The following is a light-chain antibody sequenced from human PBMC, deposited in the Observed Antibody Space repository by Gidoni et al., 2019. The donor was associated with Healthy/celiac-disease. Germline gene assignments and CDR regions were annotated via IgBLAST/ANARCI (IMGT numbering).Light chain of an antibody. CDR1: QGISSY. CDR3: QRTCNAAYS. CDR2: SAS. Sequence: DNQLTQSPSSLSASVGDRVTITRRVRQGISSYLNWYRQKPGTVPKLLIYSASYLQSGVPARFSGSVSGTYFPLTISILHPEDVATYCGQRTCNAAYSFGQGTKLEIK. V-gene: IGKV1-27*01. J-gene: IGKJ2*03.